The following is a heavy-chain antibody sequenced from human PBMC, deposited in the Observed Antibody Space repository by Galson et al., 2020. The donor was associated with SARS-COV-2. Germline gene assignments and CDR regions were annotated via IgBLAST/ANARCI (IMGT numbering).Heavy chain of an antibody. J-gene: IGHJ4*02. V-gene: IGHV3-9*01. D-gene: IGHD5-12*01. Sequence: GGSLRLSCAASGFTFDDYAMHWVRQAPGKGLEWDSGISWNSGSIDYADSVKGRFTTSRDNAKNSLYLQMNSLIAEDTALYYCAKLAGVNSGYDSDQFDYWGQGTLVAVSS. CDR1: GFTFDDYA. CDR3: AKLAGVNSGYDSDQFDY. CDR2: ISWNSGSI.